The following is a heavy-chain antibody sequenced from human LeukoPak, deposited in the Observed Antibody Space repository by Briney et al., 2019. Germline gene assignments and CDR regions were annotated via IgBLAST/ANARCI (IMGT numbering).Heavy chain of an antibody. V-gene: IGHV1-69*13. D-gene: IGHD2-2*01. CDR1: GYTFTSYG. CDR3: ATDIVVVPAPSIGYYYMDV. J-gene: IGHJ6*03. Sequence: SVKVSCKASGYTFTSYGISWVRQAPGQGLEWMGGIIPIFGTANYAQKFQGRVTITADESTSTAYMELSSLRSEDTAVYYCATDIVVVPAPSIGYYYMDVWGKGTTVTVSS. CDR2: IIPIFGTA.